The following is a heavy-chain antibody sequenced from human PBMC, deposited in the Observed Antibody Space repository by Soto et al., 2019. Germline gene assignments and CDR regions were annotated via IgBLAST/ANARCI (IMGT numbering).Heavy chain of an antibody. V-gene: IGHV1-2*02. Sequence: QVQLVQSGAEVKKPGASVKVSCKASGYTFTGYYMHWVRQAPGQGLEWMGWIKTNSGGTNYAQKCQARVTSTKETSISLPRMELRRLRSVDTALHYWARARLVWPAYSGGYGRDVWGRGTTVTAFS. CDR1: GYTFTGYY. D-gene: IGHD3-16*01. CDR3: ARARLVWPAYSGGYGRDV. J-gene: IGHJ6*02. CDR2: IKTNSGGT.